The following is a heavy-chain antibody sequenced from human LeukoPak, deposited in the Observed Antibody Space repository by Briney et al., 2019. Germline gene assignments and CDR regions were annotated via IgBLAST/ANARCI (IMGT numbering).Heavy chain of an antibody. Sequence: ASVKVSCKASGYTFTSYAMHWVRQAPGQRLEWMGWVNTGDGNTKYSQKFQGRVTITRDISATTAYMELSSLRSEDTAVYYCAREGKYRYYGRCYWGQGTL. CDR2: VNTGDGNT. CDR3: AREGKYRYYGRCY. D-gene: IGHD3-22*01. V-gene: IGHV1-3*04. J-gene: IGHJ4*01. CDR1: GYTFTSYA.